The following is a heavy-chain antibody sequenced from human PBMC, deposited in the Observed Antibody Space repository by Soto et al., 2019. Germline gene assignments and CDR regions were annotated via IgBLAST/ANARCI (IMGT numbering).Heavy chain of an antibody. J-gene: IGHJ3*02. CDR2: IYPGDSDT. D-gene: IGHD5-18*01. CDR3: ARVDTAMGVNAFDI. V-gene: IGHV5-51*01. Sequence: PGESLKISCKGSVYSFTSYWIGWVRQMPVKGLEWMGIIYPGDSDTRYSPSFQGQVTISADKSISTAYLQWSSLKASDTAMYYCARVDTAMGVNAFDIWGQGSMVTVSS. CDR1: VYSFTSYW.